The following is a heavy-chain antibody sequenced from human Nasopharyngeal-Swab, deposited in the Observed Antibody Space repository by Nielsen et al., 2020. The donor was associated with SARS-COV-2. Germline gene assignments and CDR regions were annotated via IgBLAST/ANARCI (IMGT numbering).Heavy chain of an antibody. J-gene: IGHJ5*02. D-gene: IGHD6-13*01. CDR1: GFTVSSNY. CDR2: IYSGGST. Sequence: GGSLRLSCAASGFTVSSNYMSWVRQAPGKGLEWVSVIYSGGSTYYADSVKGRFTISRDNSKNTLYLQMNSLRAEDTAVYYCAKDGGAAAGTSWFDPWAREPWSPSPQ. CDR3: AKDGGAAAGTSWFDP. V-gene: IGHV3-53*05.